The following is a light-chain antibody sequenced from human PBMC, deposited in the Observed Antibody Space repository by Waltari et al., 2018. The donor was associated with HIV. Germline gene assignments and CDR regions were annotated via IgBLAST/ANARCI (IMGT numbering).Light chain of an antibody. CDR3: HQYGNSPRT. J-gene: IGKJ1*01. CDR2: GAS. V-gene: IGKV3-20*01. CDR1: QSVMYNY. Sequence: EIVLTQSAGSLSVSPGGRATLSCRASQSVMYNYLAWYQQKPGQAPRLLIHGASNRATGIPDRFSGSGSGTDFTLTISRLEPEDFALYHCHQYGNSPRTFGQWTKVEIK.